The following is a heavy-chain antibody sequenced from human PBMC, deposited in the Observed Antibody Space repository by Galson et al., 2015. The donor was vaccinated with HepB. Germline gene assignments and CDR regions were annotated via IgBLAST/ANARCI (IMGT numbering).Heavy chain of an antibody. V-gene: IGHV3-66*02. J-gene: IGHJ4*02. CDR1: GFSVSGNY. Sequence: SLRLSCAASGFSVSGNYMSWVRQAPGKGLEWLSIIYSDGGTYYPDSVKGRFTISRDNSNNTVFLQMDTLRTDDTAFYYCARDPGLGTLFDYWGEGTLVTVSS. D-gene: IGHD7-27*01. CDR2: IYSDGGT. CDR3: ARDPGLGTLFDY.